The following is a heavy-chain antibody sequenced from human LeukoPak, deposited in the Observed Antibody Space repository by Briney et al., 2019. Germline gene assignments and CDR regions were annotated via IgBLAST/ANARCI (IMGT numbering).Heavy chain of an antibody. Sequence: ASVKVSCKASGYTFTGYYMHWVRQAPGQGLEWMGWINPNSGGTDYAQKSQGRVTMTRDTSISTAYMELSRLRSDDTAVYYCARDEVPYYYDSSGEYFQHWGQGTLVTVSS. V-gene: IGHV1-2*02. CDR1: GYTFTGYY. D-gene: IGHD3-22*01. J-gene: IGHJ1*01. CDR3: ARDEVPYYYDSSGEYFQH. CDR2: INPNSGGT.